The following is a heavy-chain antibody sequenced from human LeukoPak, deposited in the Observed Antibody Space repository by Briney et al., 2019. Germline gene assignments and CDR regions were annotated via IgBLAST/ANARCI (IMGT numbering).Heavy chain of an antibody. CDR1: GGSISSSSYY. Sequence: SETLSLTFTVSGGSISSSSYYWGWICPPPGKGVEWIGSIYYSGSTYYNPSLKSRVTISVDTSKNQFSLKLSSVTAADTAVYYCARDSVLWFWEFPPKDYGMDVWGQGTTVTVSS. CDR3: ARDSVLWFWEFPPKDYGMDV. J-gene: IGHJ6*02. V-gene: IGHV4-39*07. D-gene: IGHD3-10*01. CDR2: IYYSGST.